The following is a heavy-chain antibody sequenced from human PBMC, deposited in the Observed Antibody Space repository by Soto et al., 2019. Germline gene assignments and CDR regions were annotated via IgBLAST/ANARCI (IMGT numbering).Heavy chain of an antibody. D-gene: IGHD2-2*02. Sequence: ASVKVSCKASGYTFTGYYMHWVRQAPGQGLEWMGWINPNSGGTNYAQKFQGWVTMTRDTSISTAYMELSRLRSDDTAMYYCASSYCSSTSCYSSWFDPWGQGTLVTVSS. V-gene: IGHV1-2*04. CDR1: GYTFTGYY. CDR3: ASSYCSSTSCYSSWFDP. J-gene: IGHJ5*02. CDR2: INPNSGGT.